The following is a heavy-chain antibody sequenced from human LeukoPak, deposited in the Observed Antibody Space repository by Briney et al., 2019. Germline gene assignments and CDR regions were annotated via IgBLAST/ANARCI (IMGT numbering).Heavy chain of an antibody. CDR2: INHSGST. V-gene: IGHV4-34*01. CDR3: ARGDPSRHCSGGSCYSVELWFDY. D-gene: IGHD2-15*01. Sequence: PSESLSLTCAVYGGSFSGYYWSWIRQSPGKGLEWIGEINHSGSTNYNPSLKSRVTISVDTSKNQFSLKLRSVTAADTAVYYCARGDPSRHCSGGSCYSVELWFDYWGQGTLVTVSS. J-gene: IGHJ4*02. CDR1: GGSFSGYY.